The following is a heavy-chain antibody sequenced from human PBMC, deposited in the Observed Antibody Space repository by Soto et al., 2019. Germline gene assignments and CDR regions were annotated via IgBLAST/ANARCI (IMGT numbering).Heavy chain of an antibody. J-gene: IGHJ4*02. D-gene: IGHD6-13*01. CDR2: ISAYNGNT. V-gene: IGHV1-18*04. CDR1: GYAFASNG. CDR3: ASDRSAGYSRRRYVDPPPYFDY. Sequence: PSVKASSKAPGYAFASNGRSWAQQDPGQGLKCMGWISAYNGNTNYAQKLQGRVTMTTDTSTSTAYMELRSLISDDTAVYYCASDRSAGYSRRRYVDPPPYFDYWGQGTLVTVYS.